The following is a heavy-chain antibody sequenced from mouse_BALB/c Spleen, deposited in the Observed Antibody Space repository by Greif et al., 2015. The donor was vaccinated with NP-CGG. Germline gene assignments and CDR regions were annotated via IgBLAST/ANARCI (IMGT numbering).Heavy chain of an antibody. CDR1: GYTFTSYT. Sequence: VQLQQSGAELVRPGASVKMSFKASGYTFTSYTMHWVKQRPGQGLEWIGYINPSSGYTNYNQKFKDKATLTADKSSSTAYMQLSSLTSEDSAVYYCARYYGSSYTMDYWGQGTSVTVSS. CDR3: ARYYGSSYTMDY. D-gene: IGHD1-1*01. CDR2: INPSSGYT. J-gene: IGHJ4*01. V-gene: IGHV1-4*01.